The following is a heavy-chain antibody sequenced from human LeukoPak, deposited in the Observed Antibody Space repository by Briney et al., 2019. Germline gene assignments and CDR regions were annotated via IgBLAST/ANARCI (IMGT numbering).Heavy chain of an antibody. CDR1: GYTFTGYY. J-gene: IGHJ4*02. D-gene: IGHD5-24*01. V-gene: IGHV1-8*03. CDR3: ARGAARMVEIATIISFEY. CDR2: MNPNSGNT. Sequence: ASVKVSCKASGYTFTGYYMHWVRQATGQGLEWMGWMNPNSGNTGYAQKFQGRVTITRNTSISTAYMELSSLRSEDTAVYYCARGAARMVEIATIISFEYWGQGTLVTVSS.